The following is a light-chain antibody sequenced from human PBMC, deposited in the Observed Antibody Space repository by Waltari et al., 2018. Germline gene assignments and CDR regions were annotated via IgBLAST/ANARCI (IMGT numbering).Light chain of an antibody. CDR2: SVR. V-gene: IGLV3-21*01. J-gene: IGLJ1*01. Sequence: SYVLTQPPSVSVAPGKSARFTCGGDNIGTTGVHWYQRKPGQAPELVIYSVRDRPSGIPERFSGANSGNTATLTISRVEAGDEADYYCQVWEISRDHYVFGSGTEVTVL. CDR1: NIGTTG. CDR3: QVWEISRDHYV.